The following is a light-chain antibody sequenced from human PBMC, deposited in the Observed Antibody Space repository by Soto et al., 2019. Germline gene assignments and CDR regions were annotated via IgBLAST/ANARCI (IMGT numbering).Light chain of an antibody. CDR2: GAS. CDR1: QSVSSTY. J-gene: IGKJ2*01. CDR3: QQYGTSPRT. Sequence: EIVLTQSPGTLSSSPGERATLSCRASQSVSSTYLAWYQQKPGQAPRLLIYGASSRATGIPDRFSGSGSGTEFTLTISRLEPEDFAVYYCQQYGTSPRTFGQGTRLEIK. V-gene: IGKV3-20*01.